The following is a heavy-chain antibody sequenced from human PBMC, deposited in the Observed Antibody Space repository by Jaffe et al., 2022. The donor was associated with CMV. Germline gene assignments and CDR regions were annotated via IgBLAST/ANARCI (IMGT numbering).Heavy chain of an antibody. J-gene: IGHJ4*02. D-gene: IGHD3-10*01. CDR3: AGGLLWFGELPALFDY. CDR2: IYYSGST. CDR1: GGSISSYY. Sequence: QVQLQESGPGLVKPSETLSLTCTVSGGSISSYYWSWIRQPPGKGLEWIGYIYYSGSTNYNPSLKSRVTISVDTSKNQFSLKLSSVTAADTAVYYCAGGLLWFGELPALFDYWGQGTLVTVSS. V-gene: IGHV4-59*01.